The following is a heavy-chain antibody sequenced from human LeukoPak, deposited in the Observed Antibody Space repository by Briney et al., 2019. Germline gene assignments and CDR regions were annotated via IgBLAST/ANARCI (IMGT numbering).Heavy chain of an antibody. CDR1: GFTFSSYE. CDR3: ARVGSYDILTGYTLGYYYGMDV. Sequence: GGSLRLSCAASGFTFSSYEMNWVRQAPGKGLEWVSYISSSGSTIYYADSVKGRFTISRDNAKNSLYQQMNSLRAEDTAVYYCARVGSYDILTGYTLGYYYGMDVWGKGTTVTVSS. V-gene: IGHV3-48*03. CDR2: ISSSGSTI. J-gene: IGHJ6*04. D-gene: IGHD3-9*01.